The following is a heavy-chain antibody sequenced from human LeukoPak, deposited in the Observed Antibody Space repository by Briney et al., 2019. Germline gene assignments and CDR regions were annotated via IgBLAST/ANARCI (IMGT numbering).Heavy chain of an antibody. D-gene: IGHD5-24*01. V-gene: IGHV4-39*01. Sequence: PSETLSVTCTVSGGSISSSSYYWGWIRQPPGKGLEWIGSIYYSGSTYYNPSLKSRVTISVDTSKNQFSLKLSSVTAADTAVYYCAKIARRDGYKPPHDYWGQGTLVTVSS. CDR3: AKIARRDGYKPPHDY. CDR1: GGSISSSSYY. J-gene: IGHJ4*02. CDR2: IYYSGST.